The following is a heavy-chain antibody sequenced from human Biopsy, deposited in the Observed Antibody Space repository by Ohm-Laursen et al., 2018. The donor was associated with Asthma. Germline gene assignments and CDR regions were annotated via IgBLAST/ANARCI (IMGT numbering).Heavy chain of an antibody. J-gene: IGHJ4*02. CDR1: GYSLTDLS. CDR3: ASDFPKDYVRYNFQF. Sequence: ATVKISCKISGYSLTDLSMHWVRQAPGQGLEWMGGHDHEEGGTVNARRFQGRVTMTEDTSTDTAYMEPSSLSSDDTAVYYCASDFPKDYVRYNFQFWGQGTLVTVSS. D-gene: IGHD4-17*01. CDR2: HDHEEGGT. V-gene: IGHV1-24*01.